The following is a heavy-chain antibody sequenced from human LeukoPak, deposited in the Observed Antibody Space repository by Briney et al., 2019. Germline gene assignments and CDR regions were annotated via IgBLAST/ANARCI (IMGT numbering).Heavy chain of an antibody. CDR2: ISSSGRTI. V-gene: IGHV3-48*02. D-gene: IGHD5-18*01. CDR3: ATDLIVTNH. CDR1: GFTFSSNG. Sequence: TGGSLRLSCAASGFTFSSNGVHWVRQAPGKGLEWVSYISSSGRTIHYADSVKGRFTISRDNAKNSLYLQMNSSRDEDTAVYYCATDLIVTNHWGQGTLVSVPS. J-gene: IGHJ5*02.